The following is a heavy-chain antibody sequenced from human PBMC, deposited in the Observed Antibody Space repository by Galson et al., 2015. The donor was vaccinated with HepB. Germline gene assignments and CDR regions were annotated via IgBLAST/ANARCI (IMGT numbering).Heavy chain of an antibody. J-gene: IGHJ4*02. D-gene: IGHD5-24*01. CDR1: GYTFTTYY. Sequence: SVKVSCKASGYTFTTYYIHWVRQAPGQGLGWMGMINPSGGSTTYAQKFQGRVTMTRDTSTSTVYMELSSLRSEDTAVYFCARDLFGYIGFWGQGTLVTVSS. CDR3: ARDLFGYIGF. V-gene: IGHV1-46*01. CDR2: INPSGGST.